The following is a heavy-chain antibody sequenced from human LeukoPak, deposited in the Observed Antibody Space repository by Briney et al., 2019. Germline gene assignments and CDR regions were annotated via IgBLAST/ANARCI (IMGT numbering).Heavy chain of an antibody. CDR3: ARDPVGSGSLSY. D-gene: IGHD3-10*01. V-gene: IGHV3-11*01. CDR1: GFTFSDYY. Sequence: GGSLRLSCAASGFTFSDYYMTWIRQAPGKGLEWVSYISSSGNLKYYADSVKGRFTISRDNAKDSLYLQMNSLRAEDTAVYYCARDPVGSGSLSYWGQGTLVTVSS. CDR2: ISSSGNLK. J-gene: IGHJ4*02.